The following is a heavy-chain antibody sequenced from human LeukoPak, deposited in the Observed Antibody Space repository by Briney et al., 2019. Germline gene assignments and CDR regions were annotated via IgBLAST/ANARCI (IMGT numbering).Heavy chain of an antibody. V-gene: IGHV3-23*01. CDR1: GFTFSSYA. Sequence: PGGSLRLSCAVSGFTFSSYAMNWVRQAPGKGLEWVSGISGSGGSTNYADSVEGRFTISRNNSNNTLYQQMNLLTADDTAVYYCAKDARRDGYSYDYLGQGTLVTVSS. CDR3: AKDARRDGYSYDY. D-gene: IGHD5-24*01. CDR2: ISGSGGST. J-gene: IGHJ4*02.